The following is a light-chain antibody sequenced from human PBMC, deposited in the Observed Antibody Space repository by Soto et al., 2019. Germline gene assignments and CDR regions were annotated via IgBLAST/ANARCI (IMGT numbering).Light chain of an antibody. V-gene: IGKV3-15*01. CDR1: QSINNN. CDR2: GAS. Sequence: EIVMTQSPATLSVSPGERATLSCRASQSINNNLAWYQQKPGQAPRLLIHGASTRATGIPARFTGSGSGKEYTLTISSLQSEDFAVYYCQQYNDWPPWTFGQGTKVEIK. J-gene: IGKJ1*01. CDR3: QQYNDWPPWT.